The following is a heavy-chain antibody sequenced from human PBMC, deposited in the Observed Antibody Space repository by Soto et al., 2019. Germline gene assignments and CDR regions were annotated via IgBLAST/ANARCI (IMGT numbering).Heavy chain of an antibody. D-gene: IGHD2-15*01. J-gene: IGHJ6*02. CDR1: GYTFTGYY. CDR2: INPNSGGT. V-gene: IGHV1-2*02. Sequence: SVKASLKASGYTFTGYYMHWVRQAPGQGLEWMGWINPNSGGTNYAQKVQGRVTMTRDTSISTAYMELSRLRSDDTAVYYCARDRACSGGSCYSYYGMDVWGQGTTVTVSS. CDR3: ARDRACSGGSCYSYYGMDV.